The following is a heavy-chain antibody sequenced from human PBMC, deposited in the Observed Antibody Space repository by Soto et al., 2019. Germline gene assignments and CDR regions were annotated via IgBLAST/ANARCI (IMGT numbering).Heavy chain of an antibody. D-gene: IGHD3-10*01. V-gene: IGHV3-48*03. CDR2: ISSSGSTI. CDR1: GFTFSSYE. Sequence: GSLRLSCAASGFTFSSYEMNWVRQAPGKGLEWVSYISSSGSTIYYADSVKGRFTISRDNAKNSLYLQMNSLRAEDTAVYYCARDLGSSDDPWGQGTLVTVSS. J-gene: IGHJ5*02. CDR3: ARDLGSSDDP.